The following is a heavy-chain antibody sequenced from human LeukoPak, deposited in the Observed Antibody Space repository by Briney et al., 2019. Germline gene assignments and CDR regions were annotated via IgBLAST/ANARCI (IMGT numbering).Heavy chain of an antibody. Sequence: ASVKVSCKASGYTFTSYDINWVRQATGQGLEWMGRMNPNSGNTGYAQKFQGRVTMTRNTSISTAYMELSSLRSEDTAVYYCARVRRGSSWIGFDYWGQGTLVTVSS. CDR1: GYTFTSYD. CDR2: MNPNSGNT. CDR3: ARVRRGSSWIGFDY. V-gene: IGHV1-8*02. J-gene: IGHJ4*02. D-gene: IGHD6-13*01.